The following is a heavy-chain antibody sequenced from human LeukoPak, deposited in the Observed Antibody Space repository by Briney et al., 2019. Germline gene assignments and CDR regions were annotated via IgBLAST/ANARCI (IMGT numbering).Heavy chain of an antibody. CDR3: ARRDGGNPFDY. D-gene: IGHD4-23*01. V-gene: IGHV4-59*01. CDR1: GGSISSYY. CDR2: IYYSGST. Sequence: SETLSLTCTVSGGSISSYYWSWIRQPPGKGLEWIGYIYYSGSTNYNPSLKSRVTISVDTSKNQFSLKVRSVTAADTAVYYCARRDGGNPFDYWGQGTLVTVSS. J-gene: IGHJ4*02.